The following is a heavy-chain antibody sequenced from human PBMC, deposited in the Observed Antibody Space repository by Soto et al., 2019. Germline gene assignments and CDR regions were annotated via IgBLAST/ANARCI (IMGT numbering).Heavy chain of an antibody. D-gene: IGHD3-3*01. V-gene: IGHV3-30*18. CDR1: GFTFSSYG. Sequence: QVQLVESGGGVVQPGRSLRLSCAASGFTFSSYGMHWVRQAPGKGLEWVAVISYDGSNKYYADSVKGRFTISRDNSKNTLYLQMNRLGAEDTAVYYCAKEVPSYDFWSGPDAFDIWGQGTMVNVSS. CDR2: ISYDGSNK. J-gene: IGHJ3*02. CDR3: AKEVPSYDFWSGPDAFDI.